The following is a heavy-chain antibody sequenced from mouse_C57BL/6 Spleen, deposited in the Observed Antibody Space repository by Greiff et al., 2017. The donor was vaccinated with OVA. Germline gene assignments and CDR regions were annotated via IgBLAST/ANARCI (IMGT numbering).Heavy chain of an antibody. CDR2: ISSGSSTI. CDR3: ANYGNYDYYAMDY. D-gene: IGHD2-1*01. CDR1: GFTFSDYG. V-gene: IGHV5-17*01. Sequence: EVMLVESGGGLVKPGGSLKLSCAASGFTFSDYGMHWVRQAPEKGLEWVAYISSGSSTIYYADTVKGRFTISRDNAKNTLFLQMTSLRSEDTAMYYCANYGNYDYYAMDYWGQGTSVTVSS. J-gene: IGHJ4*01.